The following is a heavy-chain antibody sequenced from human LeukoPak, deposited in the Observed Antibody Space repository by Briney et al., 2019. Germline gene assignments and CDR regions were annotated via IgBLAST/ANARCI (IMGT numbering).Heavy chain of an antibody. CDR3: ARDNFDWLLSNDAFDI. CDR2: IIPIFGTA. Sequence: GASVKVSCKASGGTFSSYAISWVRQAPGQGLEWMGGIIPIFGTANYAQKLQGRVTMTTDTSTSTAYMELRSLRSDDTAVYYCARDNFDWLLSNDAFDIWGQGTMVTVSS. D-gene: IGHD3-9*01. CDR1: GGTFSSYA. J-gene: IGHJ3*02. V-gene: IGHV1-69*05.